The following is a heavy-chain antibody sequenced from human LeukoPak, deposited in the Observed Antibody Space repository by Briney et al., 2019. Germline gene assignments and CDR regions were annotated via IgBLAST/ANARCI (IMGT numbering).Heavy chain of an antibody. J-gene: IGHJ4*02. V-gene: IGHV3-21*04. CDR1: GFTFSSYS. CDR2: ISSSSSYI. CDR3: AKGLDSSSYYNFDY. Sequence: GGSLRLSCAASGFTFSSYSMNWVRQAPGKGLEWVSSISSSSSYIYYADSVKGRFTISRDNAKNSLYLQMNSLRAEDTAVYYCAKGLDSSSYYNFDYWGQGTLVTVSS. D-gene: IGHD6-13*01.